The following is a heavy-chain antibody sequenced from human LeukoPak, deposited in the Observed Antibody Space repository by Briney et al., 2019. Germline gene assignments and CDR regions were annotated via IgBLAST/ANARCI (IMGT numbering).Heavy chain of an antibody. CDR1: GYTFTAYY. Sequence: ASVMVSCKASGYTFTAYYVHWVRQAPGQGREWIGWINPNTGDTNYAPKFQGRVTMTRDTSISTAYMELSRLRSDDTAVYYCARDADVIAAAGTFLDYWGQGTLVTVSS. V-gene: IGHV1-2*02. J-gene: IGHJ4*02. CDR3: ARDADVIAAAGTFLDY. D-gene: IGHD6-13*01. CDR2: INPNTGDT.